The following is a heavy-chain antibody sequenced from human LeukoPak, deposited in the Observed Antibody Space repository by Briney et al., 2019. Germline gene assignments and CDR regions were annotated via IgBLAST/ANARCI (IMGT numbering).Heavy chain of an antibody. Sequence: ASVKVSCKASGYSFTSYDINWVRQATGQGLEWVGWMTPNSGDTGYAQKFVGRVTMTSDTSTSTVYMELSSRRSEDTAVYYCARDGSSSVDYYFDYCGQGTLVTVSS. V-gene: IGHV1-8*01. CDR1: GYSFTSYD. CDR3: ARDGSSSVDYYFDY. D-gene: IGHD6-6*01. J-gene: IGHJ4*02. CDR2: MTPNSGDT.